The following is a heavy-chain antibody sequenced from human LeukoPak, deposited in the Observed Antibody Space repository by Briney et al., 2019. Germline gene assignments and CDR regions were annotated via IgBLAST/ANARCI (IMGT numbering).Heavy chain of an antibody. V-gene: IGHV3-23*01. J-gene: IGHJ4*02. CDR1: GFTFSSYA. Sequence: GGSLRLSCAASGFTFSSYAMSWVRQAPGKGLEWVSAISGSGGSTYYVDSVKGRFTLSRDNSKNTLYLQMNTLRAEDTAVYYCAKESIRSGERQLYYFDYWGQGTLVTVSS. D-gene: IGHD2-15*01. CDR2: ISGSGGST. CDR3: AKESIRSGERQLYYFDY.